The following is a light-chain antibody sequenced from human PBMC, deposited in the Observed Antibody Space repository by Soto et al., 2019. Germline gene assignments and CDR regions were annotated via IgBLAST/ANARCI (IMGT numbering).Light chain of an antibody. Sequence: QSALTQPASVSGSPGQSITISCTGTSSDVGGYSYVSWYQQHPGKAPKLMIYEVSNRPSGVSNRFSGSKSGNTASLTISGLQAEDEADNYCSSYTSTSTVIFGGGTKLTVL. CDR2: EVS. J-gene: IGLJ2*01. CDR1: SSDVGGYSY. V-gene: IGLV2-14*01. CDR3: SSYTSTSTVI.